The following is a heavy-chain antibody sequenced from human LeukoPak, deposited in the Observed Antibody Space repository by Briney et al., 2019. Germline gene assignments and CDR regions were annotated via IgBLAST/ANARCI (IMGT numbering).Heavy chain of an antibody. Sequence: GGSLRLSCAASGFTFSSYAMSWVRQAPGKGLECVSAISGSGGSTYYADSAKGRCTISRDNSKNTLYLQMNSLRAKHTAVYCCANVPWGAGVGYLDYRREGTIATLSS. V-gene: IGHV3-23*01. D-gene: IGHD3-10*01. J-gene: IGHJ4*02. CDR2: ISGSGGST. CDR3: ANVPWGAGVGYLDY. CDR1: GFTFSSYA.